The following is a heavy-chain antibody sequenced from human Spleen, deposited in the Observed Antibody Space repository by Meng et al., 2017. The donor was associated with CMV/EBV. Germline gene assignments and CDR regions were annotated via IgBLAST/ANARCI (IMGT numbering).Heavy chain of an antibody. D-gene: IGHD6-6*01. CDR2: IYYTGST. J-gene: IGHJ5*02. CDR1: GGYVTSENSY. Sequence: AVSGGYVTSENSYWTWIRQPPGKGLEYIGYIYYTGSTNYNPSLKRRVTMSVDTSKNQFSLNLTSVTAADTALYYCAKLAPSYNWIDPWGQGTLVTVSS. V-gene: IGHV4-61*01. CDR3: AKLAPSYNWIDP.